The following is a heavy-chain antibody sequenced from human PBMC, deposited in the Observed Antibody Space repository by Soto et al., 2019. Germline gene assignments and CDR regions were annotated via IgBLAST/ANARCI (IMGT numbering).Heavy chain of an antibody. Sequence: PSETLSLTCTVSGGSISSDYWSWIRQPPEKGLEWIGYIYSTGSTSYNPSLQSRVTISLDTSKTQFSLNLTSVTAADTAVYYCARDSIAAAGGNYYFYMDVWGTGTTVTVSS. J-gene: IGHJ6*03. CDR1: GGSISSDY. CDR3: ARDSIAAAGGNYYFYMDV. D-gene: IGHD6-13*01. CDR2: IYSTGST. V-gene: IGHV4-59*01.